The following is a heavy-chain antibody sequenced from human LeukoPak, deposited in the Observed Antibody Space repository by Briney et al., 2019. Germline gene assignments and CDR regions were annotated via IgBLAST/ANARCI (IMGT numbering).Heavy chain of an antibody. CDR2: INPNSGGT. CDR1: GYTFTGYY. Sequence: ASVKVSCKASGYTFTGYYMHWVRQAPGQGLEWMGWINPNSGGTNYAQKFQGRVTMTRDTSISTAYMELSRLRSDDTAVYYCARVQGRITMVRGVTIHYWGQGTLVTVSS. J-gene: IGHJ4*02. D-gene: IGHD3-10*01. CDR3: ARVQGRITMVRGVTIHY. V-gene: IGHV1-2*02.